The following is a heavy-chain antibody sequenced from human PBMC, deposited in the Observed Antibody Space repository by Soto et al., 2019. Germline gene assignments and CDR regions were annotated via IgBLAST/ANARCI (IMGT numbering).Heavy chain of an antibody. CDR2: IYYSGST. CDR1: GGSISSSSYY. Sequence: QLQLQESGPGLVKPSETLSLTCTVSGGSISSSSYYWGWIRQPPGKGLEWIGSIYYSGSTYYNPSLKSRVTISVDTSKNQFSLKLSSVTAADTAVYYCARHGDYVWGSYSYGMDVWGQGTTVTVSS. J-gene: IGHJ6*02. D-gene: IGHD3-16*01. V-gene: IGHV4-39*01. CDR3: ARHGDYVWGSYSYGMDV.